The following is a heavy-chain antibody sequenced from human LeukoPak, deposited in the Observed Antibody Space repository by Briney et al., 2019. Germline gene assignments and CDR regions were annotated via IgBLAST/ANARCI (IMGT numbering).Heavy chain of an antibody. CDR3: ARLRFLEWLDYMGPFDY. CDR1: GGSISSGDYY. D-gene: IGHD3-3*01. J-gene: IGHJ4*02. CDR2: IYYSGST. V-gene: IGHV4-30-4*01. Sequence: SQTLSLTCTVSGGSISSGDYYWSWIRQPPGKGLEWIGYIYYSGSTYYNPSLKSRVTISVDRSKNQFSLKLSSVTAADTAVYYCARLRFLEWLDYMGPFDYWGQGTLVTVSS.